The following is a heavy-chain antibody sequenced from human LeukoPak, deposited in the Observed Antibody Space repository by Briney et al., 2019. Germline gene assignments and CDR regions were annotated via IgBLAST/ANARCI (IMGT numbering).Heavy chain of an antibody. D-gene: IGHD1-26*01. CDR2: ISYDGSNK. Sequence: GGSLRLSCAASGFTFSSYAMHWVRQAPGKGLEWVAVISYDGSNKYYADSVKGRFTISRDNSKNTLYLQMNSLRAEDTAVYYCARGSDGELDYFGYWGQGTLVTVSS. J-gene: IGHJ4*02. CDR1: GFTFSSYA. CDR3: ARGSDGELDYFGY. V-gene: IGHV3-30-3*01.